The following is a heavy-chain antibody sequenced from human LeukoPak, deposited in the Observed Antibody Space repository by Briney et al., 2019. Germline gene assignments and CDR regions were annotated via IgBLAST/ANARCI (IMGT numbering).Heavy chain of an antibody. D-gene: IGHD2-2*01. CDR1: GGSFSGYY. J-gene: IGHJ4*02. Sequence: SETLSLTCAVYGGSFSGYYWSWIRQPPGKRLEWIGEINHSGSTNYNPSLKSRATISVDTSKNQFSLKLSSVTAADTAVYYCARSSDIVVVPAATYYFDYWGQGTLVTVSS. CDR3: ARSSDIVVVPAATYYFDY. CDR2: INHSGST. V-gene: IGHV4-34*01.